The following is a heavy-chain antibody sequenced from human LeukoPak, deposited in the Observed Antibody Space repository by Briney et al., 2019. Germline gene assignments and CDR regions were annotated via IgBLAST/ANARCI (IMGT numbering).Heavy chain of an antibody. V-gene: IGHV5-51*01. CDR2: ISPHDSDT. CDR1: GYSFTNYW. Sequence: GESLKISCKGTGYSFTNYWIGWVREMPGKGLEWMEMISPHDSDTRYSPSFQGQVTISADKSITTAYLQWSSLKASDTAIYYCARRCDSGGYRFWFDPWGQATLVTVSS. J-gene: IGHJ5*02. CDR3: ARRCDSGGYRFWFDP. D-gene: IGHD3-16*02.